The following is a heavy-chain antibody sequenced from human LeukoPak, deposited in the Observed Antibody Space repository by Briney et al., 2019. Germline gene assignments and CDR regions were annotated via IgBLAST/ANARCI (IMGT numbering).Heavy chain of an antibody. CDR1: GYTFTSYA. D-gene: IGHD3-22*01. J-gene: IGHJ3*02. CDR2: INTNTGNP. CDR3: ARDLGGYYYDSSGYPPDAFDI. Sequence: GASVKVSCKASGYTFTSYAMNWVRQAPGQGLEWMGWINTNTGNPTYAQGFTGRFVFSLDTSVSTAYLQISSLKAEDTAVYYCARDLGGYYYDSSGYPPDAFDIWGQGTMVTVSS. V-gene: IGHV7-4-1*02.